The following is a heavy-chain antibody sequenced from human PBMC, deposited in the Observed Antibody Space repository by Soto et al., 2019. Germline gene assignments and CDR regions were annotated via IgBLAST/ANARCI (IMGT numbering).Heavy chain of an antibody. Sequence: QVQLQESGPGLVKPSQTLSLTCTVSGGSISSGGYYWSWIRQHPGKGLEWIGYIYYSGSTYYNPSLLGVVPRPVDRPKTQLSLKLGSVPAADTAVYSCARLGVAAAGRPYYFDSWGQGTLVTVSS. J-gene: IGHJ4*02. CDR1: GGSISSGGYY. D-gene: IGHD6-13*01. V-gene: IGHV4-31*01. CDR3: ARLGVAAAGRPYYFDS. CDR2: IYYSGST.